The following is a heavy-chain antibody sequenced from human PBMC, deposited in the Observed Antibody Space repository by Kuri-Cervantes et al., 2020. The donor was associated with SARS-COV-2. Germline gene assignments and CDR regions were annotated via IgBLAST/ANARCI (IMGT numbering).Heavy chain of an antibody. J-gene: IGHJ4*02. CDR2: IIPIFGTA. CDR3: AEELNEGYSSSWNFDY. Sequence: SVKVSCKASGGTFSSYAISWVRQAPGQGLEWMGRIIPIFGTANYAQKFQGRVTITADESTSTAYMELSSLRSEDTAVYYCAEELNEGYSSSWNFDYWGQGTLVTVSS. CDR1: GGTFSSYA. D-gene: IGHD6-13*01. V-gene: IGHV1-69*13.